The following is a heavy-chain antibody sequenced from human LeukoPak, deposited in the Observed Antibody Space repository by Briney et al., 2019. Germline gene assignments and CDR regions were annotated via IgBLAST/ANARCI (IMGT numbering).Heavy chain of an antibody. Sequence: ASVKVTCKASGYTFTSYGISWVRQAPGQGLEWMGGIIPIFGTANYAQKFQGRVTITADESTSTAYMELSSLRSEDTAVYYCAKHTVTGDYWGQGTLVTVSS. J-gene: IGHJ4*02. V-gene: IGHV1-69*13. D-gene: IGHD4-11*01. CDR2: IIPIFGTA. CDR3: AKHTVTGDY. CDR1: GYTFTSYG.